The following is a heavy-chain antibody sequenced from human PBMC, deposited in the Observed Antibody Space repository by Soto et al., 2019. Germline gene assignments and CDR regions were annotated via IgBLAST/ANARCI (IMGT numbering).Heavy chain of an antibody. V-gene: IGHV1-69*01. J-gene: IGHJ5*02. CDR3: ARATDCSSTSCYYCWFDP. Sequence: QVQLVQSGAEVKKPGSSVKVSCKASGGTFSSYAISWVRQAPGQGLEWMGGIIPIFGTANYEQKFQGRVTITADESTSTAYMELSSLRSEETAVYYCARATDCSSTSCYYCWFDPWGQGTLVTVSS. CDR1: GGTFSSYA. D-gene: IGHD2-2*01. CDR2: IIPIFGTA.